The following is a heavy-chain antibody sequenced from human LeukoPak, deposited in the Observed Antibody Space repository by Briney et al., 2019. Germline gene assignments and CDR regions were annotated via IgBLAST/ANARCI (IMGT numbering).Heavy chain of an antibody. Sequence: PSETLSLTCAVSGGPFSDHHWSWIRQPPGKGLEWIGEINHSGSTTYNPSLKRRVPISADTSKNQFSLILNSVTAADTAVYYCAKNNWFDPWGQGTLVSVSS. CDR3: AKNNWFDP. CDR2: INHSGST. CDR1: GGPFSDHH. J-gene: IGHJ5*02. V-gene: IGHV4-34*01.